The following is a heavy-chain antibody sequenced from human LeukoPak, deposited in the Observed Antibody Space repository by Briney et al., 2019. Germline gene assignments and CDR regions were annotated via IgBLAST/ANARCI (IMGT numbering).Heavy chain of an antibody. CDR2: LSATGGST. V-gene: IGHV3-23*01. J-gene: IGHJ4*02. D-gene: IGHD3-16*02. CDR1: GFTISTYA. CDR3: AKDRDYVWGSFRYTGFDY. Sequence: GGSLRLSCAGSGFTISTYAMGWVRQAPGKGLEWVSTLSATGGSTYYADSVKGRFSISRDNPKNTVYLQMNSLRAEDTAIYYCAKDRDYVWGSFRYTGFDYWGQGTLVTVSS.